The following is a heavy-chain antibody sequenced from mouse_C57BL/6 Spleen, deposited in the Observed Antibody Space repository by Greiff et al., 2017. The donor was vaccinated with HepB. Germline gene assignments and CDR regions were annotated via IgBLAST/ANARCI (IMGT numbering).Heavy chain of an antibody. Sequence: VKLMESGPGLVAPSQSLSITCTVSGFSLTSYAISWVRQPPGKGLEWLGVIWTGGGTNYNSALKSRLSISKDNSKSQVFLKMNSLQTDDTARYYCARGRDGYYPPMDYWGQGTSVTVSS. CDR2: IWTGGGT. CDR3: ARGRDGYYPPMDY. J-gene: IGHJ4*01. V-gene: IGHV2-9-1*01. CDR1: GFSLTSYA. D-gene: IGHD2-3*01.